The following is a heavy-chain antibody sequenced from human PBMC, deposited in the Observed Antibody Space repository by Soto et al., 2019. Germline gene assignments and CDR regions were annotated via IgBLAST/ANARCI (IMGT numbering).Heavy chain of an antibody. CDR2: MNPNSGNT. J-gene: IGHJ6*03. Sequence: ASVKVSCKASGYTFTSYDINWVRQATGQGLEWMGWMNPNSGNTGYAQKFQGRVTMTRNTSISTAYMELSSLRSEDTAVYYCARETVTSPHMDFWGKGTTVTVSS. V-gene: IGHV1-8*01. D-gene: IGHD4-4*01. CDR3: ARETVTSPHMDF. CDR1: GYTFTSYD.